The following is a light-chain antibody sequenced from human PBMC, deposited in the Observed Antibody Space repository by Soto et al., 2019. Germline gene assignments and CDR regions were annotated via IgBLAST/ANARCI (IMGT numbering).Light chain of an antibody. J-gene: IGKJ1*01. CDR2: DAS. CDR3: QQYNSYSRT. CDR1: QSISTS. Sequence: DIQMTQSPSTLSAFVGDRVTITCRASQSISTSLAWYQQKRGKAPKLXIXDASSLESGVPSRFSGSGSGTEFTLTISSLQPDDFATYYCQQYNSYSRTFGQGTKV. V-gene: IGKV1-5*01.